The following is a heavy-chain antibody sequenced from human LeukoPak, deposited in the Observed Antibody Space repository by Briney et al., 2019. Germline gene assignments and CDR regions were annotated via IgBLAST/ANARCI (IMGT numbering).Heavy chain of an antibody. CDR1: GGSFSGYY. D-gene: IGHD3-9*01. Sequence: KPSETLSLTCAVYGGSFSGYYWSWIRQPPGKGLEWIGEINHSGSTNYNPSLKSRVTISVDTSKNQFSLKLSSVTAADTAVYYCARGAGYGARKLDYWGQGTLVTVSS. J-gene: IGHJ4*02. V-gene: IGHV4-34*01. CDR2: INHSGST. CDR3: ARGAGYGARKLDY.